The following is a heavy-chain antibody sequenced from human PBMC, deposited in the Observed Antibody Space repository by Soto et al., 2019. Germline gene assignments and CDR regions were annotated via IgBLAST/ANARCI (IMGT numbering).Heavy chain of an antibody. D-gene: IGHD3-10*01. V-gene: IGHV3-48*01. CDR3: ARDLYYYDSGA. J-gene: IGHJ5*02. CDR1: GFSFSSFS. CDR2: ISSTSSTI. Sequence: GGSLRLSCAASGFSFSSFSMNWVRQAPGKGLEWLSYISSTSSTIYYADSVKGRFTISRDNAKNSLSLQMNRLRAEDTAMYYCARDLYYYDSGAWGQGTLVTVSS.